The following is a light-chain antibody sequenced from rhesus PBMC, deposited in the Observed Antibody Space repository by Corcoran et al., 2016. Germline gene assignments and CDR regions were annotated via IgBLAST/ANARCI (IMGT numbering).Light chain of an antibody. J-gene: IGKJ1*01. Sequence: DIQMTQSPSSLSASVGDTVTITCRASQSISSWLAWYQQKPGKAPKLLIYKASTLQSGVPSRFSGIGAGTDCILTICILQAEDFATYYCQQYSSSPRSFGQGTKVEIK. CDR1: QSISSW. CDR2: KAS. V-gene: IGKV1-22*01. CDR3: QQYSSSPRS.